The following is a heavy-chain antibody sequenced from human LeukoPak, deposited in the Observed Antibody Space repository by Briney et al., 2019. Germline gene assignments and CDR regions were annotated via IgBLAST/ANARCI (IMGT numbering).Heavy chain of an antibody. V-gene: IGHV3-9*01. CDR3: AKESTSHPSYGMDV. D-gene: IGHD2-2*01. Sequence: PGRSLRLSCAASGFTFDDYAMHWVRRAPGKGLEWVSGISWNSGSIGYADSVKGRFTISRDNAKNSLYLQMNSLRAEDTALYYCAKESTSHPSYGMDVWGQGTTVTVSS. J-gene: IGHJ6*02. CDR2: ISWNSGSI. CDR1: GFTFDDYA.